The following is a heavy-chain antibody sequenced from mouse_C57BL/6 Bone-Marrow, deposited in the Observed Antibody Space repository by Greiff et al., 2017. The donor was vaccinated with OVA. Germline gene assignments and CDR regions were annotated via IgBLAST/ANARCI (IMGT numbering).Heavy chain of an antibody. CDR2: ISSGGDYI. CDR3: TRGDDYHSMDY. D-gene: IGHD2-4*01. CDR1: GFTFSSYA. V-gene: IGHV5S21*01. Sequence: EVKLVESGEGLVKPGGSLKLSCAASGFTFSSYAMSWVRQTPEKRLEWVAYISSGGDYIYYADTVKGRFTISRDNARNTLYLQMSSLKSEDTAMYYCTRGDDYHSMDYWGQGTSVTVSS. J-gene: IGHJ4*01.